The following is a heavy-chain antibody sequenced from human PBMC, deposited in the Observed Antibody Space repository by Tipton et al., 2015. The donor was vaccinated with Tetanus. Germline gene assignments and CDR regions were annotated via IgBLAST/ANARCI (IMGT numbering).Heavy chain of an antibody. V-gene: IGHV3-23*01. CDR1: GFTFNHFA. J-gene: IGHJ6*02. Sequence: SLRLSCTASGFTFNHFAMSWVRQASGKGLEWVSSISGSDGEPHYADSVKGRFTISRDNSKNTLHLQMNSLRVEDTAVYYCAKAPYDPIFYYYGMDVWGQGTTVTVSS. D-gene: IGHD5-12*01. CDR2: ISGSDGEP. CDR3: AKAPYDPIFYYYGMDV.